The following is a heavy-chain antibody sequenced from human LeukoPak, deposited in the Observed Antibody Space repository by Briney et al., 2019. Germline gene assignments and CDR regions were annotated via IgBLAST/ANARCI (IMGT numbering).Heavy chain of an antibody. V-gene: IGHV3-23*01. CDR3: AKEYYSSTSCYIVDY. J-gene: IGHJ4*02. D-gene: IGHD2-2*02. CDR2: ISGSGGST. CDR1: GFTFSSYA. Sequence: GGSLRLSCAASGFTFSSYAMSWVRQAPGKGLEWVSAISGSGGSTYYADSVKGRFTISRDNSKSTLYLQMNSLRAEDTAVYYCAKEYYSSTSCYIVDYWGQGTLVTVSS.